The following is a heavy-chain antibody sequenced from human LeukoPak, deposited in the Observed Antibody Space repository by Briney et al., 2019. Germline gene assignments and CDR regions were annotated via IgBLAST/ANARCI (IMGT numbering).Heavy chain of an antibody. D-gene: IGHD2-2*01. CDR2: ISAGNGNT. CDR1: GGIFSNYA. V-gene: IGHV1-3*01. CDR3: AREGGFPSTLGWFDP. Sequence: GSSVKVSCKASGGIFSNYAISWVRQAPGQRLEWMGWISAGNGNTKYSQKFQGRVTITRDTSASTAYMELSSLRSEDTAVYYCAREGGFPSTLGWFDPWGQGTLVTVSS. J-gene: IGHJ5*02.